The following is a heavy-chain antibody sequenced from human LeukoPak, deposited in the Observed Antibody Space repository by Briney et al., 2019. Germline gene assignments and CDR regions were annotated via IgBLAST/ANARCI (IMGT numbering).Heavy chain of an antibody. D-gene: IGHD3-16*01. J-gene: IGHJ4*02. CDR2: IRSKGYGGTT. Sequence: PGRSLRLSCTASGFTFGDYTMSWFRQAPGKGLEWVGFIRSKGYGGTTEDAASVKGRFTISRDDSKSIAYLQMNSLKTEDTAVYYCIRVGANSPFDYWGQGTLVTVSS. CDR1: GFTFGDYT. V-gene: IGHV3-49*03. CDR3: IRVGANSPFDY.